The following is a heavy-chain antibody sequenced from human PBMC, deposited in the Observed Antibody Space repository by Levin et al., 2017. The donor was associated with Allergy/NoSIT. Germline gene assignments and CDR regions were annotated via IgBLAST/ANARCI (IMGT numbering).Heavy chain of an antibody. D-gene: IGHD1-26*01. V-gene: IGHV3-23*01. CDR2: ISGSGDNS. CDR3: GRGSTTSYYSGLSY. J-gene: IGHJ4*02. Sequence: GESLKISCAASGFTFSTYDMTWVRQAPGKGLQWVSAISGSGDNSQYADSVKGRFTISRDNSKNTVFLQMNSLRVDDTAVYYCGRGSTTSYYSGLSYWGQGTLVTVSS. CDR1: GFTFSTYD.